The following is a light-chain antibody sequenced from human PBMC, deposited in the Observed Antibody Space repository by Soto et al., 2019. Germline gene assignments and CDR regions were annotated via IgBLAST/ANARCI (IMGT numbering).Light chain of an antibody. CDR2: AAS. CDR3: QQSYSIPLT. Sequence: DIQMTQSPSSLSASVGDIVTITCRASQTMTTNLNWYQQKPGKAPKVLIYAASSLQSGVPSRFSGSGSGTVFTLTISSLQPEAFATYYCQQSYSIPLTFGGGTKVDIK. J-gene: IGKJ4*01. V-gene: IGKV1-39*01. CDR1: QTMTTN.